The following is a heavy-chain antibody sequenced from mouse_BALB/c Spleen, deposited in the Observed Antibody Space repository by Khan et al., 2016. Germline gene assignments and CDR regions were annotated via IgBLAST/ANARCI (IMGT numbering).Heavy chain of an antibody. CDR1: GFTFSDYY. CDR2: ISNGGGST. J-gene: IGHJ2*01. CDR3: ARHDDYFDY. Sequence: EVELVESGGGLVQPGGSLKLSCATSGFTFSDYYMYWVRQTPEKRLEWVAYISNGGGSTYYPATVKGRFPLSRDKAKNTLYLQTSRLKSEDAAMYACARHDDYFDYWGQGTTLTVSS. V-gene: IGHV5-12*02. D-gene: IGHD2-3*01.